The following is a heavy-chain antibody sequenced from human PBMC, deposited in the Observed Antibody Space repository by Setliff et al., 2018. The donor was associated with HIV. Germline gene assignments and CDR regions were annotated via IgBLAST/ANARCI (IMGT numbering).Heavy chain of an antibody. CDR3: ASIAVANDAFDI. J-gene: IGHJ3*02. Sequence: RASVKVSCKASGYTFTNYDINWVRQATGQGLEWMGRMNPNSGNTEYAQQFQGRVTMTRNTSISTAYMELRSLRSDDTAMYYCASIAVANDAFDIWGQGTMVTVSS. CDR2: MNPNSGNT. D-gene: IGHD6-19*01. V-gene: IGHV1-8*02. CDR1: GYTFTNYD.